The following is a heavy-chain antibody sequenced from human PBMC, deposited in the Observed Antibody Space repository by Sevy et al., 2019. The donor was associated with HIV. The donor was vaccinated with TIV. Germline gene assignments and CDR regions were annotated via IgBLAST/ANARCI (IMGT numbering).Heavy chain of an antibody. J-gene: IGHJ4*02. CDR3: ARGSAGNGWQVDY. CDR1: GFIFTDYL. CDR2: ICQTGGDK. V-gene: IGHV3-7*02. Sequence: GGSLRLSCAASGFIFTDYLMTWFRHTPERGLGWVATICQTGGDKYYLDSVKGRFTISRDNAKKSLYLQMNDLRAEDTAVYYCARGSAGNGWQVDYWGQGTLVTVSS. D-gene: IGHD6-19*01.